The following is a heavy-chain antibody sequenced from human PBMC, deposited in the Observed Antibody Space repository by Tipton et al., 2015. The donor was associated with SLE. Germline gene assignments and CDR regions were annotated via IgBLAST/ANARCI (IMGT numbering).Heavy chain of an antibody. D-gene: IGHD3-22*01. J-gene: IGHJ4*02. V-gene: IGHV3-23*01. CDR1: GFTFSSSA. Sequence: SLRLSCAASGFTFSSSAMSWVRQAPGKGLDWVSSISGFGGSTYYADSLKGRFTISRDNSKNTLYLQMNSLRAEDTAVYYCAKRDDSGRFDYWGQGTQVTVSS. CDR3: AKRDDSGRFDY. CDR2: ISGFGGST.